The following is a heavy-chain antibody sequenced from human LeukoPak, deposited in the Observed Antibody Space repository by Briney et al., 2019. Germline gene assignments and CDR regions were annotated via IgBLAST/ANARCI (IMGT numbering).Heavy chain of an antibody. CDR2: INHSGST. CDR1: GGSFSGYY. D-gene: IGHD1-26*01. J-gene: IGHJ5*02. Sequence: KTSETLSLTCAVYGGSFSGYYWSWIRQPPGKGLEWIGEINHSGSTNYNPSLKSRVTISVDTSKNQFSLKLSSVTAADTAVYYCARGSPGRVNFFDPWGQGTLVTVSS. V-gene: IGHV4-34*01. CDR3: ARGSPGRVNFFDP.